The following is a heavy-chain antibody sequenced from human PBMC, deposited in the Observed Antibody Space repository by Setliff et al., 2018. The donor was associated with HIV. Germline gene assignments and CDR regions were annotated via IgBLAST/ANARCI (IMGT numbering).Heavy chain of an antibody. J-gene: IGHJ1*01. Sequence: SETLSLTCTVSDGSISSTNHYWGWIRQSPGKRLEWIGTVHYSGSTYYNPSLKSRLTISVDTSTNHFSLKLSSVAAADTAVYYCARHGGSYAFAEYLQHWGQGTLVTSPQ. CDR3: ARHGGSYAFAEYLQH. CDR2: VHYSGST. D-gene: IGHD1-26*01. CDR1: DGSISSTNHY. V-gene: IGHV4-39*01.